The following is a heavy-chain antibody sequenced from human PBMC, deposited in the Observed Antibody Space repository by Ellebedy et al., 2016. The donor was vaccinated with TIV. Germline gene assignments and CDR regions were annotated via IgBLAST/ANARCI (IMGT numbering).Heavy chain of an antibody. D-gene: IGHD1-14*01. J-gene: IGHJ3*02. CDR2: INPHSGGT. Sequence: ASVKVSXXASGYNFPGYYIHWVRQAPGQGLEWMGWINPHSGGTEYAQKFQGRVTMTRDTSSTTAYLEVRWLRSDDTAVYYCARDNEAHHHAFDIWGQGAMVTVSS. CDR3: ARDNEAHHHAFDI. CDR1: GYNFPGYY. V-gene: IGHV1-2*02.